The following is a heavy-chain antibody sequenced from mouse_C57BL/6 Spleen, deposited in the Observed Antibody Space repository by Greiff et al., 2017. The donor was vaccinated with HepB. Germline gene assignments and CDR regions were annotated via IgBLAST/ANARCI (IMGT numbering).Heavy chain of an antibody. D-gene: IGHD1-1*01. V-gene: IGHV1-52*01. Sequence: QVQLQQPGAELVRPGSSVKLSCKASGYTFTSYWMHWVKQRPIQGLEWIGNIDPSDSETHYNPKFKDKATLTVAKSSITAYMQLSSLTSEDSAVSYCARGGVYYYGSSYSYYAMDYWGQGTSVTVSS. CDR3: ARGGVYYYGSSYSYYAMDY. CDR2: IDPSDSET. J-gene: IGHJ4*01. CDR1: GYTFTSYW.